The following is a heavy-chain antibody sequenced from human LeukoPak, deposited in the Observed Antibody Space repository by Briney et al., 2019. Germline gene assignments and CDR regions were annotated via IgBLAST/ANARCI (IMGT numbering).Heavy chain of an antibody. V-gene: IGHV4-31*03. Sequence: PSETLSLTCTVSGGSISSGGYYWSWIRQHPGKGLEWIGYIYYSGSTYYNPSLKSRVTISVDTSKNQFSLKLSSVTAADTAVYYCAGSGSPPGAFDIWGQGTMVTASS. J-gene: IGHJ3*02. CDR3: AGSGSPPGAFDI. CDR1: GGSISSGGYY. CDR2: IYYSGST. D-gene: IGHD3-10*01.